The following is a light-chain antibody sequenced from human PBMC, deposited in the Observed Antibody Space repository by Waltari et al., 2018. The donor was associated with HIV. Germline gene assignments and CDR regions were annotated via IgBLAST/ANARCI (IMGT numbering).Light chain of an antibody. J-gene: IGLJ3*02. CDR2: DVS. V-gene: IGLV2-14*03. CDR1: RSYVGYYNY. Sequence: QSALTQPASVSGSPGQSITISCTGSRSYVGYYNYVSWYQQHPGKAPKLIIFDVSNRPSGLSDRFSGSKSGNTASLTISGLQPEDEADYYCCSYTTSITFVFGGGTKLTVL. CDR3: CSYTTSITFV.